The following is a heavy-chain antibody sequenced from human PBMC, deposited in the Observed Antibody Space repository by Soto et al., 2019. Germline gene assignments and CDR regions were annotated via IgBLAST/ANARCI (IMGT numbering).Heavy chain of an antibody. V-gene: IGHV1-18*01. Sequence: ASVKVSCKASGYTFTSYGISWVRQAPGQGLEWMGWISAYNGNTNYAQKLQGRVTMTTDTSTSTAYMELSSLRSEDTAVYYCARVAKSIDYYGMDVWGQGTTVTVSS. CDR3: ARVAKSIDYYGMDV. J-gene: IGHJ6*02. D-gene: IGHD3-16*02. CDR2: ISAYNGNT. CDR1: GYTFTSYG.